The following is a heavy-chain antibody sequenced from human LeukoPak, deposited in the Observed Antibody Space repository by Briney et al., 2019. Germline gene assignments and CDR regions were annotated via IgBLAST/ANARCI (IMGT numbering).Heavy chain of an antibody. CDR3: TNAGYSSDWPFNY. D-gene: IGHD6-25*01. CDR2: VNTDGRST. Sequence: PGGSLRLSCAASGFTFSSYWMHWVRQAPGKGLLWVSRVNTDGRSTSYADSVKGRFTISRDNAKNSLYLHMTSLKIEDSAVYFCTNAGYSSDWPFNYWGQGTLVTVSS. CDR1: GFTFSSYW. V-gene: IGHV3-74*01. J-gene: IGHJ4*02.